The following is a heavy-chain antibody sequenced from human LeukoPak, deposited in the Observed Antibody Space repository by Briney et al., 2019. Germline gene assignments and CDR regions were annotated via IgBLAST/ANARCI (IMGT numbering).Heavy chain of an antibody. J-gene: IGHJ3*02. D-gene: IGHD3-10*01. CDR2: INPSGGST. CDR3: ARSMVRGVIGAAFDI. V-gene: IGHV1-46*01. Sequence: ASVKVSCKASGYTFTSYYMHWMRQAPGQGLEWMGIINPSGGSTSYAQKFQGRVTMTRDMSTSTVYMELSSLRSEDTAVYYCARSMVRGVIGAAFDIWGQGTMVSVSS. CDR1: GYTFTSYY.